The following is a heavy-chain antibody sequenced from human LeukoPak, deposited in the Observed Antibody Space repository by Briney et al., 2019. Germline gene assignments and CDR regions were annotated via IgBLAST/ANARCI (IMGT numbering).Heavy chain of an antibody. J-gene: IGHJ4*02. Sequence: GGSLRLSCAASGFTFSSYSMNWVRQAPGKGLEWVSYISSSSTIYYADSVKGRFTISRDNAKNTLYLQMNSLRAEDTAVYYCAKDRGRITPDLHFDYWGQGTLVTVSS. CDR2: ISSSSTI. D-gene: IGHD3-10*01. V-gene: IGHV3-48*01. CDR3: AKDRGRITPDLHFDY. CDR1: GFTFSSYS.